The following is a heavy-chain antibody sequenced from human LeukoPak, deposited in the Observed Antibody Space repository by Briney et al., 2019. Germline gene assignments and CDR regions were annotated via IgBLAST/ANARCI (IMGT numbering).Heavy chain of an antibody. D-gene: IGHD1-26*01. Sequence: GGSLRPSCAASGFTFSSYWMHWVRQAPGKGLVWVSRINSDGSSTSYADSVKGRFTISRDNAKNTLYLQMNSLRAEDTAVYYCARGRLVGATQAFDIWGQGTMVTVSS. CDR1: GFTFSSYW. V-gene: IGHV3-74*01. J-gene: IGHJ3*02. CDR2: INSDGSST. CDR3: ARGRLVGATQAFDI.